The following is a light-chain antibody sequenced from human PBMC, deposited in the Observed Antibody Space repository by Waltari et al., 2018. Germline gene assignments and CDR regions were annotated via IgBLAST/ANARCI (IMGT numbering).Light chain of an antibody. CDR1: SSDLGDYNS. J-gene: IGLJ2*01. Sequence: QSALTQPASVSGSPGQSITISCTGTSSDLGDYNSVSWYQQHPGKAPKLMIYEVNNRPSGVSNRFSGSKFGNTASLTISGLQAEDEADYYCNSYTTSSTMIFGGGTKLTVL. CDR3: NSYTTSSTMI. V-gene: IGLV2-14*01. CDR2: EVN.